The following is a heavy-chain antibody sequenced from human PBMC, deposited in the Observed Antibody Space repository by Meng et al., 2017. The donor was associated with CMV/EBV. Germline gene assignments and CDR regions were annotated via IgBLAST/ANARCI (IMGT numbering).Heavy chain of an antibody. D-gene: IGHD1-1*01. J-gene: IGHJ4*02. CDR2: IYYSGST. CDR1: GGSVSSGSYY. CDR3: VRGVRTTGTYYFDY. V-gene: IGHV4-61*01. Sequence: SETLSLTCTVSGGSVSSGSYYWSWIRQPPGKGLEWIGYIYYSGSTNYNPSLKSRVTISVDTSKNQFSLKLSSVTAADTAVYYCVRGVRTTGTYYFDYWGQGTLVTVSS.